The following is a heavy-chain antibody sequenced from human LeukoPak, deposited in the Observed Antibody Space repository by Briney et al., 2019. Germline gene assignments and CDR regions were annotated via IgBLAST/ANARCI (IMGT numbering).Heavy chain of an antibody. J-gene: IGHJ4*02. D-gene: IGHD6-19*01. CDR2: ISSSSSYI. CDR1: GFTFSSYS. Sequence: GGSLRLSCAASGFTFSSYSMNWVRQAPVKGLEWVSSISSSSSYIYYADSVKGRFTISRDNAKNSLYLQMNSLRAEDTAVYYCARTGEWLENFDYWGQGTLVTVSS. CDR3: ARTGEWLENFDY. V-gene: IGHV3-21*01.